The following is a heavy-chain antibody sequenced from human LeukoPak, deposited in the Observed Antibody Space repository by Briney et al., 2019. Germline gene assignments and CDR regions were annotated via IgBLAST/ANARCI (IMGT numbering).Heavy chain of an antibody. J-gene: IGHJ5*02. CDR3: AKDPPIAAAGPDWFDP. CDR1: GFTFSSYA. V-gene: IGHV3-23*01. Sequence: AGGSLRLSCAASGFTFSSYAMSWVRQAPGKGLEWVSAISGSGGSTYYADSVKGRFTISRDNSKNTLYLQMNSLRAEDTAVYYCAKDPPIAAAGPDWFDPWGQGTLVTVSS. D-gene: IGHD6-13*01. CDR2: ISGSGGST.